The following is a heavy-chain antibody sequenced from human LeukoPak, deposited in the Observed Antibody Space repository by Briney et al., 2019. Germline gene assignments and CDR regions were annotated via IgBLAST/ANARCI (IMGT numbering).Heavy chain of an antibody. CDR1: GGSFSSGSYY. CDR3: ARDGLGWFDP. D-gene: IGHD3-16*01. J-gene: IGHJ5*02. V-gene: IGHV4-61*01. Sequence: SGTLSLTCTVSGGSFSSGSYYWGWVRQPPGRGREWLGYIDDSGRTNDNPSLKRRVTISVDTSNNQFSLKLSSVTAADTAVYYCARDGLGWFDPWGQGTRVTAPS. CDR2: IDDSGRT.